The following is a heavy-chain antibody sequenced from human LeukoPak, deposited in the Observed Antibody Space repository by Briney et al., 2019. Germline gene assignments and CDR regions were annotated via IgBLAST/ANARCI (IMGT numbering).Heavy chain of an antibody. CDR2: ISLAGQT. D-gene: IGHD1-26*01. J-gene: IGHJ4*02. CDR1: GGSISGTNW. CDR3: SRESGPFCPFGY. V-gene: IGHV4-4*02. Sequence: KPSGTLSLTCGVSGGSISGTNWWSWVRQPPGQGLERIGEISLAGQTNYNPSLNGRVTMSLDKSSNQLSLHLTSVTAADTATYFCSRESGPFCPFGYWGQGTLVIVSS.